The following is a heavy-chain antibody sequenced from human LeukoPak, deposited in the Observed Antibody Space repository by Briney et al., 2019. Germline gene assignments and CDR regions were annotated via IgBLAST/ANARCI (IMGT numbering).Heavy chain of an antibody. CDR2: IYYSGST. V-gene: IGHV4-39*07. CDR1: GGCISSSSYY. D-gene: IGHD3-16*02. Sequence: SETLSLTCTVSGGCISSSSYYWGWIRQPPGKGMEWIGSIYYSGSTYYNPSLKSRVTISVDTSKNQFSLKLSSVTAADTAVYYCARDWFDYVWGSYRPPGAFDIWGQGTMVTVSS. J-gene: IGHJ3*02. CDR3: ARDWFDYVWGSYRPPGAFDI.